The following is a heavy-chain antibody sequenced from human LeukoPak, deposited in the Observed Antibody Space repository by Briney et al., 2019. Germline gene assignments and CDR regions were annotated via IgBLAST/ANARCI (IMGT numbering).Heavy chain of an antibody. J-gene: IGHJ3*02. Sequence: GESLKISCKGSGYSFTSYWIGWVRQMPGKGLEWMGIIYPGDSDTRYSPSFQGQVTISADKSISTAYLQWSSLKASDTAMYYCARHVRGYDSFRSGINDAFDIWGQGTMVTVSS. CDR1: GYSFTSYW. D-gene: IGHD5-12*01. CDR3: ARHVRGYDSFRSGINDAFDI. CDR2: IYPGDSDT. V-gene: IGHV5-51*01.